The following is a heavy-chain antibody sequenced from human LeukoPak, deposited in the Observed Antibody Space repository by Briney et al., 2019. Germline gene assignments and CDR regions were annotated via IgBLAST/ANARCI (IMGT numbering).Heavy chain of an antibody. V-gene: IGHV3-7*01. CDR1: GFPFSGYW. CDR2: IRQDENEK. J-gene: IGHJ4*02. Sequence: GGSLRLSCVTSGFPFSGYWMSWVRQAPGKGLEWVANIRQDENEKYYVDSVKGRFTISRDNAKNSLYLQMNSLRAEDTAVYYCAREWDYDSSGYYPFFWGQGTLVTVSS. CDR3: AREWDYDSSGYYPFF. D-gene: IGHD3-22*01.